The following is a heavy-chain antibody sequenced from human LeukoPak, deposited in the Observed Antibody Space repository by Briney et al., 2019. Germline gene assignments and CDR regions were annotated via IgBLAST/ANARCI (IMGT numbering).Heavy chain of an antibody. V-gene: IGHV4-39*07. CDR1: GGSISSSSYY. CDR3: ARDSSSWYNAFDI. D-gene: IGHD6-13*01. Sequence: SETLSLTCTVSGGSISSSSYYWGWIRQPPGKGLEWIGSIYYSGSTNYNPSLKSRVTISVDTSKNQFSLKLSSVTAADTAVYYCARDSSSWYNAFDIWGQGTMVTVSS. J-gene: IGHJ3*02. CDR2: IYYSGST.